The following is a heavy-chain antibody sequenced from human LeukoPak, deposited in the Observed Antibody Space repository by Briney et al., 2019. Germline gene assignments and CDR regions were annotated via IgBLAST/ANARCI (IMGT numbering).Heavy chain of an antibody. CDR1: GYSFTNYW. Sequence: GESLQISCKASGYSFTNYWIGWVRPMPGKGLEWVGIIYPGDSDTRYSPSFQGQVTLSADKSISTAYLQWSSLKASDTAMYYCARYTSGWYFDYWGQGTLVTVSS. CDR2: IYPGDSDT. D-gene: IGHD6-19*01. V-gene: IGHV5-51*01. CDR3: ARYTSGWYFDY. J-gene: IGHJ4*02.